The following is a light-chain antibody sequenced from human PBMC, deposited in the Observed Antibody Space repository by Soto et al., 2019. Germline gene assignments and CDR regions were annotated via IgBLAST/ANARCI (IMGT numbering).Light chain of an antibody. CDR3: QQYGSSPRT. CDR2: DAS. J-gene: IGKJ1*01. V-gene: IGKV3-20*01. Sequence: EIVLTQSPGTLSLSPGERATLSCRASQTVSSSSLAWYQHKPGQAPRLLIYDASSRATGIPDRFSGSGSGTDFTLSISRLEPEDSAVYYCQQYGSSPRTFGQGTKVDIK. CDR1: QTVSSSS.